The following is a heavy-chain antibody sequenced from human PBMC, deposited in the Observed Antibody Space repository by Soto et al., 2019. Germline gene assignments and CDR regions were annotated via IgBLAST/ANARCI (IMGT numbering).Heavy chain of an antibody. Sequence: ASVKVSCKASGYTFTSYAMHWVRQAPGQRLEWMGWINAGNGNTKYSQKFQGRVNITRDTSASTAYMELSSLRSEDTAVYYCARDRCSSTSCYHWFDPWGQGTLVTVSS. CDR2: INAGNGNT. CDR3: ARDRCSSTSCYHWFDP. CDR1: GYTFTSYA. D-gene: IGHD2-2*01. V-gene: IGHV1-3*01. J-gene: IGHJ5*02.